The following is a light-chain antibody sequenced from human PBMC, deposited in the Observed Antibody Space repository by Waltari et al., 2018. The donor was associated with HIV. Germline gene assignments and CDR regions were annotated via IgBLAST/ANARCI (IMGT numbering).Light chain of an antibody. CDR2: EVT. CDR1: SSDVGAHNY. V-gene: IGLV2-14*01. CDR3: NSYTNTGARV. Sequence: QSALTQPASVSGSPGQSITISCTGTSSDVGAHNYGPWYQQHPDKAPKVIIYEVTNRPSGVSHRFSGSKSGNTASLTISGLQAEDEADYYCNSYTNTGARVFGTGTKVAVL. J-gene: IGLJ1*01.